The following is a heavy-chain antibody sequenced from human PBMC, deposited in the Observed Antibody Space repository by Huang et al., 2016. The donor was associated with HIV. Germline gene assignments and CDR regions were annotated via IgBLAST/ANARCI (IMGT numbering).Heavy chain of an antibody. Sequence: QLQLQESGPGLVKTSETLSLTSTVSGGSIRSDNYYWGWIRQPPGKWLEWIGSIYYSGSTYYNPSLKRRVIITVDTSKNHFSLRMRSVTAADTAVYYCARLPGRITMIRGVITDPYWGQGTLVTVSS. CDR3: ARLPGRITMIRGVITDPY. D-gene: IGHD3-10*01. V-gene: IGHV4-39*02. CDR1: GGSIRSDNYY. CDR2: IYYSGST. J-gene: IGHJ4*02.